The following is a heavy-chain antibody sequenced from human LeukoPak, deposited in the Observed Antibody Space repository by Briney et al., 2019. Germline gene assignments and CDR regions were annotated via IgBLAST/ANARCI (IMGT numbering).Heavy chain of an antibody. Sequence: GASVKVSCKASGYTFTSYGISWVRQAPGQGLEWMGWISAYNGNTNYAQKLQGRVTMTTDTSTSTAYMELRSLRSDDTAVYYCARARLLSGATTANAQMGYWGQGTLVTVSS. CDR2: ISAYNGNT. CDR1: GYTFTSYG. V-gene: IGHV1-18*01. J-gene: IGHJ4*02. CDR3: ARARLLSGATTANAQMGY. D-gene: IGHD1-26*01.